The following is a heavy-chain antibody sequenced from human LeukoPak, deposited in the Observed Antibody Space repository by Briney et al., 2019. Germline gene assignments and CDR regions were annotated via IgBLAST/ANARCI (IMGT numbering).Heavy chain of an antibody. V-gene: IGHV3-30*03. CDR2: ISYDGSNK. D-gene: IGHD1-26*01. CDR3: ARDVGHIDY. CDR1: GFTFSRYG. J-gene: IGHJ4*02. Sequence: PGRSLRLSCAASGFTFSRYGMHWVRQASGKGLEWVALISYDGSNKYYADSVKGRFTISRDNSKNTLYLQMNSLRAEDTAVYYCARDVGHIDYWGQGTLVTVSS.